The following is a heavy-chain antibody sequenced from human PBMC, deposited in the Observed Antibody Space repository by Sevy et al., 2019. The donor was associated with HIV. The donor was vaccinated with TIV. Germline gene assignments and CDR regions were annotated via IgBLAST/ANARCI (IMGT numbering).Heavy chain of an antibody. V-gene: IGHV3-33*01. D-gene: IGHD4-17*01. J-gene: IGHJ4*02. CDR3: ARDLEFYDYGDYGPAFMPDY. CDR2: IWFDGSNT. CDR1: GFTFSTYG. Sequence: GGSLRLSCAASGFTFSTYGMHWVRQAPGKGLEWVAVIWFDGSNTYYADSVKGRLTSSRDIAKNTLHLPMNSLRAEDTAVYYCARDLEFYDYGDYGPAFMPDYWGQGTLVTVSS.